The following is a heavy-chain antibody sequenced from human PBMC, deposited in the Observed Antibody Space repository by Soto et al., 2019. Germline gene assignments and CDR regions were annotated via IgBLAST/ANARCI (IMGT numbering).Heavy chain of an antibody. CDR2: ISYDGSNK. D-gene: IGHD2-15*01. V-gene: IGHV3-30*18. CDR1: GFTFSSYG. Sequence: GGSLRLSCAASGFTFSSYGMHWVRQAPGKGLEWVAVISYDGSNKYYADSVKGRFTISRDNSKNTLYLQMNSLRAEDTAVYYRAKSTLTGYCSGGSCSNYYYYGMDVWGQGTTVTVSS. J-gene: IGHJ6*02. CDR3: AKSTLTGYCSGGSCSNYYYYGMDV.